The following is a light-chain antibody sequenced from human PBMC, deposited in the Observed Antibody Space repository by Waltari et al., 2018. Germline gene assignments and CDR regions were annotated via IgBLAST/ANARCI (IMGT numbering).Light chain of an antibody. CDR1: NIGRSS. V-gene: IGLV3-21*01. CDR2: YST. J-gene: IGLJ2*01. Sequence: SYALMQPPSVSVAPGDTARITCGGNNIGRSSVPWYQQRPGQAPVLVVYYSTDRPSGIPERCSGSNSGNTATLTINRVEAGDEADYYCQVWDSSSDHPFGGGTKLTVL. CDR3: QVWDSSSDHP.